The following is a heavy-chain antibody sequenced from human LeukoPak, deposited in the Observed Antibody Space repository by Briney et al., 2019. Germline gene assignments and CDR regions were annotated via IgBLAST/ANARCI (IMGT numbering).Heavy chain of an antibody. CDR2: INADGSNT. CDR3: TREVLNAFDS. CDR1: GFIFSNHW. V-gene: IGHV3-74*01. D-gene: IGHD3-10*01. J-gene: IGHJ3*02. Sequence: GGSLRLSCAASGFIFSNHWMHWVRQAPGKGLMWVSRINADGSNTRYADSVKGRFTISRDNAKNTLYLQMNNLRAEDTAVYYCTREVLNAFDSWGQGTLVTVSS.